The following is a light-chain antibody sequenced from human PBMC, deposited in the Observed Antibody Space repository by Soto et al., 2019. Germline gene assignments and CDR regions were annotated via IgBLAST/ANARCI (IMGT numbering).Light chain of an antibody. V-gene: IGLV3-21*02. CDR3: HVWDSSSGHYI. J-gene: IGLJ1*01. Sequence: SYELTQPPSVSVAPGQTARISCGGNNIGRKSVHWYQQKPGRAPVVVVYDDSDRPSGIPERFSGANSGDTATLTISRVEAGDEADYYCHVWDSSSGHYIFGTVTKLTVL. CDR2: DDS. CDR1: NIGRKS.